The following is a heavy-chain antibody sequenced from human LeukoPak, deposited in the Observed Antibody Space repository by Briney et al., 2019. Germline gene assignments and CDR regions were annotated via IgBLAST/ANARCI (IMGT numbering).Heavy chain of an antibody. CDR2: ISAYSTYNGNT. CDR1: GYTFTSYG. V-gene: IGHV1-18*01. CDR3: ATDPSNYSY. Sequence: ASVKVSCKASGYTFTSYGISWVRQAPGQGPEWMGWISAYSTYNGNTNYAQKFQGRVTITADTSTDTAYMELSSLRSEDTAVYYCATDPSNYSYWGQGTLVTVSS. D-gene: IGHD4-11*01. J-gene: IGHJ4*02.